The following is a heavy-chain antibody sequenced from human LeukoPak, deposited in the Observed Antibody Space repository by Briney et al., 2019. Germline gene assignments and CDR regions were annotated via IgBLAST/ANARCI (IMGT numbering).Heavy chain of an antibody. CDR2: MNPNSGNT. CDR1: GYTFTSYD. Sequence: ASVKVSCEASGYTFTSYDINWVRQATGQGLEWMGWMNPNSGNTGYAQKFQGRVTMTRNTSISTAYMELSSLRSEDTAVYYCARVPYYVWGSYRYFQLDVWGKGTTVTISS. J-gene: IGHJ6*04. CDR3: ARVPYYVWGSYRYFQLDV. D-gene: IGHD3-16*02. V-gene: IGHV1-8*01.